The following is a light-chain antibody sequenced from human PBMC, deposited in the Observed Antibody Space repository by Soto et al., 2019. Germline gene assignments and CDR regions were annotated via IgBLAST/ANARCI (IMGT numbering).Light chain of an antibody. CDR1: QSVLHSATNENS. V-gene: IGKV4-1*01. CDR2: GAS. Sequence: DIVMTQSPDSLAVSLGERATINCKSSQSVLHSATNENSLAWYQQKPGQPPKLLIHGASTRESGVPDRFSGSGSGTDFTLTISSLQAEDVSIYNCQQYYSTPPWTFGQGTKVEIK. CDR3: QQYYSTPPWT. J-gene: IGKJ1*01.